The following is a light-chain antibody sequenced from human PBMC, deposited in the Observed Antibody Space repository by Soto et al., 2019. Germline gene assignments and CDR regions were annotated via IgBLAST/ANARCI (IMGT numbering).Light chain of an antibody. V-gene: IGKV1-5*03. CDR1: QSISSW. J-gene: IGKJ1*01. Sequence: DIQMTQSPSTLSASVGDRVTITCRASQSISSWLAWYQQKPGTAPKLLIYKASTLQRGVPSRLSGSGSGTEFTLTISRLQPDDFAAYYCQQYSDNWTFGQGTKVEIK. CDR3: QQYSDNWT. CDR2: KAS.